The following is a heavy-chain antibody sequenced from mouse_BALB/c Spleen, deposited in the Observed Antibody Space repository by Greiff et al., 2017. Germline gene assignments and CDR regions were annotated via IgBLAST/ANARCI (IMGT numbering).Heavy chain of an antibody. V-gene: IGHV1-7*01. CDR2: INPSTGYT. Sequence: VKLVESGAELAKPGASVKMSCKASGYTFTSYWMHWVKQRPGQGLEWIGYINPSTGYTEYNQKFKDKATLTADKSSSTAYMQLSSLTSEDSAVYYCARFEDPYYFDYWGQGTTLTVSS. CDR1: GYTFTSYW. CDR3: ARFEDPYYFDY. J-gene: IGHJ2*01.